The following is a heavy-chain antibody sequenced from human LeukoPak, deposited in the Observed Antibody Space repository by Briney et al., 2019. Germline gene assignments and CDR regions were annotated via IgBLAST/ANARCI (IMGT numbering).Heavy chain of an antibody. CDR2: INSDGSVT. J-gene: IGHJ5*01. V-gene: IGHV3-74*01. CDR1: GFRFSSYC. D-gene: IGHD2-2*02. CDR3: ARSSHYTIPFDS. Sequence: GGSLRLSCAASGFRFSSYCMHWVRQAPGKGLVWVSRINSDGSVTSFADSVKGRFTISRDNAKNTVYLQMNSLTVEDTAVYFCARSSHYTIPFDSWGQGMLVTVSS.